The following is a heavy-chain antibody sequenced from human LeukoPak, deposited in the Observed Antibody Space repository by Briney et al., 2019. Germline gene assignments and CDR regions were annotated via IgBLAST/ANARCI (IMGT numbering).Heavy chain of an antibody. J-gene: IGHJ6*02. CDR3: ARDLSIVVVPAASGGMDA. CDR1: GGSISSYY. V-gene: IGHV4-59*01. Sequence: SETLSLTCTVSGGSISSYYWSWIRQPPGKGLEWIGYIYYSGSTNYNPSLKSRVTISVDTSKNQFSLKLSSVTAADTAVYYCARDLSIVVVPAASGGMDAWGQGTTVTVSS. CDR2: IYYSGST. D-gene: IGHD2-2*01.